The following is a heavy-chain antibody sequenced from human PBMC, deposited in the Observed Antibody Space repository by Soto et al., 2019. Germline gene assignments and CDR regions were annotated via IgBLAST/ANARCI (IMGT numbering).Heavy chain of an antibody. CDR1: GGSISSYY. CDR2: IYYSGST. D-gene: IGHD3-9*01. V-gene: IGHV4-59*01. J-gene: IGHJ6*03. CDR3: ARAKYYDILTGPIDYMDV. Sequence: SETLSLTCTVSGGSISSYYWSWXXXXXXXXLEWIGYIYYSGSTNYNPSLKSRVTISVDTSKNQFSLKLSSVTAADTAVYYCARAKYYDILTGPIDYMDVWGKGTTVTVSS.